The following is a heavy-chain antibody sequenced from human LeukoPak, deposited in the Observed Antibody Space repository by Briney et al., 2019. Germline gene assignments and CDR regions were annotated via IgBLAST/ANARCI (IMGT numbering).Heavy chain of an antibody. J-gene: IGHJ5*02. V-gene: IGHV1-69*04. D-gene: IGHD1-7*01. CDR1: GGTFSSYA. Sequence: SVKVSCKSSGGTFSSYAIRCVRQAPGQGLEWMGRIIPILGIANYAQKFQGRVTITADKSTSTAYMELSSLRSEDTAVYYCASSYNWNYRFDPWGQGTLVTVSS. CDR2: IIPILGIA. CDR3: ASSYNWNYRFDP.